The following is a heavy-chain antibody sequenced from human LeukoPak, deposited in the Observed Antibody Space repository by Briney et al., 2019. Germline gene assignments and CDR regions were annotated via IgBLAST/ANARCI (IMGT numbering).Heavy chain of an antibody. CDR1: GYTFTSYD. J-gene: IGHJ5*02. D-gene: IGHD2-2*01. CDR2: MNPNTGNS. V-gene: IGHV1-8*01. Sequence: ASVKVSCKASGYTFTSYDINWVRQAAGQGLEWMGWMNPNTGNSAYAQRFQGRVTMTRDTSIDTAYMELSSLGSDDTAVYYCARKTCTSTSCLHPWGQGTLVTVSS. CDR3: ARKTCTSTSCLHP.